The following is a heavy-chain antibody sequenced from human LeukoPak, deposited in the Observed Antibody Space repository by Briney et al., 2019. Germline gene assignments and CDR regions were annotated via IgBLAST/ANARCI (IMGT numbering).Heavy chain of an antibody. J-gene: IGHJ3*02. CDR2: IKTDGSST. CDR3: ARASPERYGDFDI. Sequence: GGSLRLSCAASGFTFSTYWMHWVRQGPGKGVVWVSRIKTDGSSTNYADSVKGRFTISRDNAKNTLYLQMNSLRVEDTAVYYCARASPERYGDFDIWGQGTMVTVSS. V-gene: IGHV3-74*01. D-gene: IGHD4/OR15-4a*01. CDR1: GFTFSTYW.